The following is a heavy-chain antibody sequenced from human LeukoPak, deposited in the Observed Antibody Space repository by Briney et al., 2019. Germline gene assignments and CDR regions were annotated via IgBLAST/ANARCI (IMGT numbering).Heavy chain of an antibody. CDR2: IRYDGTTI. D-gene: IGHD2-8*02. CDR3: VKEIYCTATTCQGNDAFHI. Sequence: GGSLRLSCAASGLHFSNFGMHWVRQAPGKGLEWVTFIRYDGTTIYYADSVKGRFTISRDNSKNMLYLQMSSLKAEDTAVYHCVKEIYCTATTCQGNDAFHIWGQGTVVTVSS. CDR1: GLHFSNFG. V-gene: IGHV3-30*02. J-gene: IGHJ3*02.